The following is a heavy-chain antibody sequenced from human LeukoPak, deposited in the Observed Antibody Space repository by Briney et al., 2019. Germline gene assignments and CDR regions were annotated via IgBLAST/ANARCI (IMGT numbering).Heavy chain of an antibody. Sequence: GGSLRLSCAASGFTFSSYAMSWVRQAPGKGLEWVSAISAGGDNTYYAESVKGRFTISRDNSKNTVYLQMTSVTVEDTARYYCAKKRTPVAGTNYFDYWGQGILVTVSS. CDR1: GFTFSSYA. V-gene: IGHV3-23*01. J-gene: IGHJ4*02. CDR2: ISAGGDNT. CDR3: AKKRTPVAGTNYFDY. D-gene: IGHD6-19*01.